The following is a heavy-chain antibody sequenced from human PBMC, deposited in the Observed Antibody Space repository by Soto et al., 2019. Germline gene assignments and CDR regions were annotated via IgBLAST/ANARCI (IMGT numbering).Heavy chain of an antibody. CDR2: ISGSGADT. CDR3: ARDYSSSSWVIAS. J-gene: IGHJ4*02. V-gene: IGHV3-23*01. Sequence: PGGSLRLSCAASGFTFSNYAMSWVRQAPGKGLEWVSTISGSGADTYYADSVKGRFTISRDNSENTLYLQLNSLRAEDTALYYFARDYSSSSWVIASCGQGTLVTVSS. CDR1: GFTFSNYA. D-gene: IGHD6-13*01.